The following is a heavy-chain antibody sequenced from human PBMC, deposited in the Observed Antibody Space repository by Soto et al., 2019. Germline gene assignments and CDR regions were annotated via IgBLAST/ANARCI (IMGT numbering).Heavy chain of an antibody. CDR3: ARVDRLSGKKGHVPAAIMDY. CDR1: GGSISSGGYY. Sequence: SETLSLTCTVSGGSISSGGYYWSWIRQHPGKGLEWIGYIYYSGSTYYNPSLKSRVTISVDTSKNQFSLKLSSVTAADTAVYYCARVDRLSGKKGHVPAAIMDYWGQGTLVTVSS. J-gene: IGHJ4*02. D-gene: IGHD2-2*01. V-gene: IGHV4-31*03. CDR2: IYYSGST.